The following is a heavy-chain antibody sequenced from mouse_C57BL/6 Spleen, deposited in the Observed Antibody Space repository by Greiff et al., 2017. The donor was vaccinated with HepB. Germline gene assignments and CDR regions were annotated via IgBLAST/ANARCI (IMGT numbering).Heavy chain of an antibody. V-gene: IGHV1-55*01. Sequence: QVQLQQPGAELVKPGASVKMSCKASGYTFTSYWITWVKQRPGQGLEWIGDIYPGSGSTNYNEKFKSKATLTVDTSSSTASMQLRSLTSEDSAVYYCAIGGTYYDCSYFDYWGQGTTLTVSS. J-gene: IGHJ2*01. CDR2: IYPGSGST. CDR1: GYTFTSYW. D-gene: IGHD1-1*01. CDR3: AIGGTYYDCSYFDY.